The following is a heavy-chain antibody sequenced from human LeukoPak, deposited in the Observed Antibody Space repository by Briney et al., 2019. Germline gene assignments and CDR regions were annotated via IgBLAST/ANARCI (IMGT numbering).Heavy chain of an antibody. Sequence: ASVKVSCKASNYTFTSDSISWVRQAPGQGLEWMGWISAYNGNTNYAQNLQGRVTMTTDTSTSTAYMELRSLRSDDTAVYYCARADYYGSGRASAFDIWGQGTMVTVSS. J-gene: IGHJ3*02. V-gene: IGHV1-18*01. CDR1: NYTFTSDS. CDR3: ARADYYGSGRASAFDI. D-gene: IGHD3-10*01. CDR2: ISAYNGNT.